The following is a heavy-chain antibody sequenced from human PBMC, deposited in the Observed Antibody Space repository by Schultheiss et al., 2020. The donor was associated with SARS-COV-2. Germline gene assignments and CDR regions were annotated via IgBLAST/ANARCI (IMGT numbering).Heavy chain of an antibody. D-gene: IGHD2-2*01. CDR2: IIPIFGTA. CDR1: GGTFSSYA. CDR3: ARDDQHSTNYYYGMDV. J-gene: IGHJ6*02. Sequence: SVKVSCKASGGTFSSYAISWVRQAPGQGLEWMGGIIPIFGTANYAQKLQGRVTMTTDTSTSTAYMELRSLRSDDTAVYYCARDDQHSTNYYYGMDVWGQGTTVTVSS. V-gene: IGHV1-69*05.